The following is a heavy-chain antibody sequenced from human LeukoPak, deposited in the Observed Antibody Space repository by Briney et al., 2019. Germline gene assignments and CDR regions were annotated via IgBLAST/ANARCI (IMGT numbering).Heavy chain of an antibody. Sequence: ASVKVSCKVSGYTLTELSMHWVRQAPGKGLEWMGGFDPEDGETIYAQKFQGRVTMTEDTSTDTAYVELSSLRSEDTAVYYCATGELNYFGGPPPTPFDYWGQGTLVTVSS. V-gene: IGHV1-24*01. J-gene: IGHJ4*02. CDR3: ATGELNYFGGPPPTPFDY. D-gene: IGHD2/OR15-2a*01. CDR2: FDPEDGET. CDR1: GYTLTELS.